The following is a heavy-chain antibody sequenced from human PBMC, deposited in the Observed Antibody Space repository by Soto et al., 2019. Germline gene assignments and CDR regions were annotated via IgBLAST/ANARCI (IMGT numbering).Heavy chain of an antibody. J-gene: IGHJ4*02. CDR1: GFTFSDYA. V-gene: IGHV3-23*01. CDR2: ISSGGGSP. Sequence: QLLESGGGLVQPGGSLRLYCAASGFTFSDYAMSWVRQAPGKGLEWVSSISSGGGSPYYADSVKGRFTISRNNSKNTLFLQMNNLRAEDTAIYYCAKGDGRIVPRHFDDWGQGTLVTVSS. CDR3: AKGDGRIVPRHFDD. D-gene: IGHD1-26*01.